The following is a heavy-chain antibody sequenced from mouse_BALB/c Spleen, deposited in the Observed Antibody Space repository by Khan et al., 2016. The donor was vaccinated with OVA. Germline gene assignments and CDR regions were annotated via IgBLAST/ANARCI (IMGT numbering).Heavy chain of an antibody. CDR3: GGSDDCVGMDY. D-gene: IGHD2-4*01. CDR2: ILAGGST. J-gene: IGHJ4*01. Sequence: QVQLKQSGPGLVAPSQSLSITCTVSGFSLTSYGVHWVRQPPGKGLEWLGVILAGGSTNYNSAPMSRPSISKDNSTSQVFFKMNSFQTDDTATYYYGGSDDCVGMDYWGQGTSVTVSS. V-gene: IGHV2-9*02. CDR1: GFSLTSYG.